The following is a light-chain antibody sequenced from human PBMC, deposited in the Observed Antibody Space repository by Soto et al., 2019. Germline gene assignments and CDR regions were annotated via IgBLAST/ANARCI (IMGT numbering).Light chain of an antibody. CDR3: SSYTSSSTLYV. J-gene: IGLJ1*01. CDR2: DVS. CDR1: SSDVGGYNY. V-gene: IGLV2-14*03. Sequence: QSALTQPASVSGSPGQSITISCTGTSSDVGGYNYVSWYQHHPGKAPKLMIYDVSSRPSGVSNRFSGSKSANTASLTISGLHAEDEADYYCSSYTSSSTLYVFGTGTKLTVL.